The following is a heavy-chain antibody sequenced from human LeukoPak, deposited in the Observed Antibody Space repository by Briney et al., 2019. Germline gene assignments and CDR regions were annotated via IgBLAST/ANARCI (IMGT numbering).Heavy chain of an antibody. CDR3: ARDPGYYDPDNWFPP. D-gene: IGHD3-22*01. Sequence: PSETLSLTCAVSGYSIISGYYWGWIRQPPGKGLEWIGSIYHSGSTYYNPSLKSRVTISVDTSKNQFSLKLSSVTAADTAVYYCARDPGYYDPDNWFPPWAQETLVTVSS. CDR1: GYSIISGYY. J-gene: IGHJ5*02. CDR2: IYHSGST. V-gene: IGHV4-38-2*02.